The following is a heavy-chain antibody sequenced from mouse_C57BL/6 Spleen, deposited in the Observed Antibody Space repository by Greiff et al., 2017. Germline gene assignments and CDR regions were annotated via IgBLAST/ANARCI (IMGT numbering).Heavy chain of an antibody. D-gene: IGHD2-1*01. CDR3: ARHIYYGNYEGFAY. V-gene: IGHV5-17*01. CDR2: ISSGSSTI. CDR1: GFTFSDYG. J-gene: IGHJ3*01. Sequence: EVQLVESGGGLVKPGGSLKLSCAASGFTFSDYGMHWVRQAPEKGLEWVAYISSGSSTIYYADTLKGRFTISRDNAKNTLFLQMTSLRSEDTAMYYCARHIYYGNYEGFAYWGQGTMVTVSA.